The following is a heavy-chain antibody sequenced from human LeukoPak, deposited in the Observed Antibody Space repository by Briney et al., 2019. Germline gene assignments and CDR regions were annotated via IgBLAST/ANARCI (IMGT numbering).Heavy chain of an antibody. Sequence: GRSLRLSCTGSGFSFGDHAMSWVRQAPGKGLEWVGFIRSKAYGGTTEYAPSVKGRFTISRDNAKNSLYLQMNSLRAEDTAVYYCARYFDWSPHYYYGMDVWGKGTTVTVSS. CDR3: ARYFDWSPHYYYGMDV. CDR1: GFSFGDHA. CDR2: IRSKAYGGTT. J-gene: IGHJ6*04. V-gene: IGHV3-49*04. D-gene: IGHD3-9*01.